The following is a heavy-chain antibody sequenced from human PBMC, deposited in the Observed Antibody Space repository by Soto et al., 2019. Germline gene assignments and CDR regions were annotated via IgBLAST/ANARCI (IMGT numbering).Heavy chain of an antibody. Sequence: QVQLQESGPGLVNPSQNLSLTCTVSGGSFSSGAYYWSWVRRHPGMGLEWIGYISYRGTPYYNPSLKSRLTISVDASKNQFSLRLSSVTAADTAVYYCARVSATGTRWFDPWGQGTLVTVSS. J-gene: IGHJ5*02. CDR2: ISYRGTP. V-gene: IGHV4-31*03. CDR3: ARVSATGTRWFDP. CDR1: GGSFSSGAYY. D-gene: IGHD6-13*01.